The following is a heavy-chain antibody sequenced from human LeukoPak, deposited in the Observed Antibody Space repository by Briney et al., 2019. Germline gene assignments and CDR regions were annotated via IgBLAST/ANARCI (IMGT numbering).Heavy chain of an antibody. CDR1: GFTFDDYA. CDR3: AKGTHYYDSSGYWGAFDI. J-gene: IGHJ3*02. D-gene: IGHD3-22*01. V-gene: IGHV3-30*18. CDR2: ISYDGGNK. Sequence: GGSLRLSCAASGFTFDDYAMHWVRQAPGKGLEWVVVISYDGGNKYYADSVKGRFAISRDNSKNTLYLQMNSLRAEDTAVYYCAKGTHYYDSSGYWGAFDIWGQGTMVTVSS.